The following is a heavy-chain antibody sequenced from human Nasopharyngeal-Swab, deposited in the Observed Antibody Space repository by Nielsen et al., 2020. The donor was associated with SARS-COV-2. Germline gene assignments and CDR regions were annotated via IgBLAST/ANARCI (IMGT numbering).Heavy chain of an antibody. D-gene: IGHD5-18*01. CDR1: GFTFSSYW. CDR2: ISPDGTTT. CDR3: TRDFDAATGY. Sequence: GESLKISCSASGFTFSSYWMHWVRQAPGKGLVWVSRISPDGTTTGPADSVKGRFTISRDNARSALYLQINSLRADDTAVYYCTRDFDAATGYWGQGTLVTVSS. V-gene: IGHV3-74*01. J-gene: IGHJ4*02.